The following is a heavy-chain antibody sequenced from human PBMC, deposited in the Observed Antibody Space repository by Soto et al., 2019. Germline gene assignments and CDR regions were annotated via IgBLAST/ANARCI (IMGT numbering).Heavy chain of an antibody. Sequence: SETLSLTCAVSGGAIISSNCLSWFRDPPGKGLEWIGEIYHSGSTNYNPSLKSRVTISVDKSKNQFSLKLSSVTAADTAVYYCARVSAAGKSYGMDVWGQGTTVTVSS. CDR3: ARVSAAGKSYGMDV. J-gene: IGHJ6*02. CDR2: IYHSGST. CDR1: GGAIISSNC. D-gene: IGHD6-13*01. V-gene: IGHV4-4*02.